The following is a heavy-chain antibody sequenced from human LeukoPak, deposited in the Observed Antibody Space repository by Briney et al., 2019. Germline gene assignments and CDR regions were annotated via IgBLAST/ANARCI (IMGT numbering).Heavy chain of an antibody. CDR2: IKQDGGEK. CDR1: GFMFSNYW. CDR3: ARDKVVGPTLFDY. Sequence: GGSLRLSCAASGFMFSNYWMSWVRQAPGKGPEWVANIKQDGGEKYYVDSVKGRFTISRDNAEKSLYLQMNSLTGEDTAVYYCARDKVVGPTLFDYWGQGILVTVSS. J-gene: IGHJ4*02. V-gene: IGHV3-7*01. D-gene: IGHD1-26*01.